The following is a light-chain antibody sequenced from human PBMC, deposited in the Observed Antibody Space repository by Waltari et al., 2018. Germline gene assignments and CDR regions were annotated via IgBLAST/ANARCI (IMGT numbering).Light chain of an antibody. CDR3: AVWDDSLSGYI. J-gene: IGLJ1*01. CDR1: SSNIGGNF. V-gene: IGLV1-47*01. Sequence: QSVLTQPPSASGTPGQSITISCSGSSSNIGGNFVYWYHQLPGTAPRLLIYRNNQRPSGVPDRCSGSRAGTSASLAISGLRSEDEGDYYCAVWDDSLSGYIFGPGTRV. CDR2: RNN.